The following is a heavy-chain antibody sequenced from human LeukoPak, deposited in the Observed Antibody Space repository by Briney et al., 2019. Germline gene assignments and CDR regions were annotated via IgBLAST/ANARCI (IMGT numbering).Heavy chain of an antibody. J-gene: IGHJ5*02. D-gene: IGHD3-10*01. V-gene: IGHV4-39*07. CDR3: AKDRGYGSGTFSRNNWFDP. CDR1: GGSISESSYY. Sequence: SETLSLTCTVSGGSISESSYYWGWIRQSPGKGLEWIGSISNGGSTHYNPSLKSRVNISIDTSKNQFSLKLNSVTAADTAVFYCAKDRGYGSGTFSRNNWFDPWGQGTLVIVSS. CDR2: ISNGGST.